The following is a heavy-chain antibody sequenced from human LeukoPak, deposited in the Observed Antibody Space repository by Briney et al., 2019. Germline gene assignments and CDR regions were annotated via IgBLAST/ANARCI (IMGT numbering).Heavy chain of an antibody. CDR2: IIPILGIA. V-gene: IGHV1-69*04. J-gene: IGHJ3*02. CDR1: GGTLSSYA. Sequence: ASVKVSCKASGGTLSSYAISWVRQAPGQGLEWMGRIIPILGIANYAQKFQGRVTITADKSTSTAYMELSSLRSEDTAVYYCARKIDARPRDAFDIWGQGTMVTVSS. CDR3: ARKIDARPRDAFDI.